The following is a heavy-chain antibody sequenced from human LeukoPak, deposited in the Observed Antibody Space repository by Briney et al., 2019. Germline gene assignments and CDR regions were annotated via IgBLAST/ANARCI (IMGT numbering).Heavy chain of an antibody. CDR1: GGSISSYY. J-gene: IGHJ5*02. V-gene: IGHV4-59*08. Sequence: SETLSLTCTVSGGSISSYYWSWIRQPPGKGLEWIGYIYYSGSTNCNPSLKSRVTISVDTSKNQFSLKLSSVTAADTAVYYCAAGRDGYNFAWGQGTLVTVSS. CDR3: AAGRDGYNFA. D-gene: IGHD5-24*01. CDR2: IYYSGST.